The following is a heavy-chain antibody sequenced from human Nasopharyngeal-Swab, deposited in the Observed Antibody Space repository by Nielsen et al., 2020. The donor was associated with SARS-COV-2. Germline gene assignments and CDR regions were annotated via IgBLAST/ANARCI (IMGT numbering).Heavy chain of an antibody. V-gene: IGHV1-46*01. CDR3: ARARETGVREVISRDY. CDR1: GYTSTNNY. J-gene: IGHJ4*02. Sequence: ASPKVSRKAPGYTSTNNYMHWVPHDPQQGLELMGIINPSGGSTSYAQKLQGRATMTRDTSISTAYMELIRLRSDDTAVYYCARARETGVREVISRDYWGQGTLVTVSS. D-gene: IGHD3-10*01. CDR2: INPSGGST.